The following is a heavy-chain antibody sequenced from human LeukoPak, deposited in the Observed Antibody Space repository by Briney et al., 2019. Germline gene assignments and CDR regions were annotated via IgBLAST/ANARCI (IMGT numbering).Heavy chain of an antibody. V-gene: IGHV3-9*01. CDR3: AKDKGDTYGSGSYY. Sequence: GRSLRLSCAASGFTFDDYAMHWVRQPPGKGLEWVSGISWNSGSVAYADSVKGRFTISRDNTKNSLYLQMNSLRAEDTALYYCAKDKGDTYGSGSYYWGQGTLVTVSS. CDR1: GFTFDDYA. J-gene: IGHJ4*02. D-gene: IGHD3-10*01. CDR2: ISWNSGSV.